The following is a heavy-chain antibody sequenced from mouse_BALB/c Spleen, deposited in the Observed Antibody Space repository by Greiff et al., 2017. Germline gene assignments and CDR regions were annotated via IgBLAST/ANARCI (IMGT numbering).Heavy chain of an antibody. V-gene: IGHV4-1*02. CDR3: ARPYPYYAMDY. J-gene: IGHJ4*01. Sequence: EVMLVESGGGLVQPGGSLKLSCAASGFDFSRYWMSWVRQAPGKGLEWIGEINPDSSTINYTPSLKDKFIISRDNAKNTLYLQMSKVRSEDTALYYCARPYPYYAMDYWGQGTSVTVSS. CDR1: GFDFSRYW. CDR2: INPDSSTI. D-gene: IGHD5-1*01.